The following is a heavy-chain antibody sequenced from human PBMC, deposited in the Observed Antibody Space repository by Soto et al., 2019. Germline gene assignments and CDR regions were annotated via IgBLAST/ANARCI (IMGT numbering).Heavy chain of an antibody. CDR2: IYYSGST. J-gene: IGHJ4*02. D-gene: IGHD1-1*01. CDR1: GGSISSGDYY. Sequence: SETLSLTCTVSGGSISSGDYYWSWIRQPPGKGLEWIGYIYYSGSTYYNPSLKSRVTISVDTSKNQFSLKLSSVTAADTAVYYCAREATTSLGPLGYWGQGTLVTVSS. CDR3: AREATTSLGPLGY. V-gene: IGHV4-30-4*01.